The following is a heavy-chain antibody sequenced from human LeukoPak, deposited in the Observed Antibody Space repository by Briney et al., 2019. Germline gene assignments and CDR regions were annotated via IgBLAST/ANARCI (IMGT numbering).Heavy chain of an antibody. D-gene: IGHD3-16*01. CDR2: ISGSGGST. J-gene: IGHJ4*02. V-gene: IGHV3-23*01. CDR3: ARGSRAGHY. Sequence: PGGSLRLSCAASGFTFSNYWMSWVRQAPGKGLEWVSAISGSGGSTYYADSVKGRFTISRDNSKNTLYLQMSSLRAEDTAVYYCARGSRAGHYWGQGTLVTVSS. CDR1: GFTFSNYW.